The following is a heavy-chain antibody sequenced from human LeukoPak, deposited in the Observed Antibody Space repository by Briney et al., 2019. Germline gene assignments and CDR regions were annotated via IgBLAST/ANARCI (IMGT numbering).Heavy chain of an antibody. J-gene: IGHJ4*02. D-gene: IGHD2-2*01. V-gene: IGHV3-53*01. Sequence: GGSLRLSCAASGFTVSSNYMNWVRQAPGKGLECVSVIYNGGATYYADSVKGRFTISRDNSKNTLYLQMNGLRAEDTAVYFCAREFGSGTFDWGQGTLVTVSS. CDR3: AREFGSGTFD. CDR2: IYNGGAT. CDR1: GFTVSSNY.